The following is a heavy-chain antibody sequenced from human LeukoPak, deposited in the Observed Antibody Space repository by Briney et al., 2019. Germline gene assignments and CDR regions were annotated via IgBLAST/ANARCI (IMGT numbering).Heavy chain of an antibody. Sequence: PGGSLRLSCAASGFTFDDYAMHWVRQAPGKGLEWVSGISWNSGSIGYADSVKGRFTISRDNAKNSLYLQMNSLRAEDTALYYCAKDMGYGSRSYFGYYFDYWGQGTLVTVSS. V-gene: IGHV3-9*01. CDR3: AKDMGYGSRSYFGYYFDY. D-gene: IGHD3-10*01. CDR2: ISWNSGSI. CDR1: GFTFDDYA. J-gene: IGHJ4*02.